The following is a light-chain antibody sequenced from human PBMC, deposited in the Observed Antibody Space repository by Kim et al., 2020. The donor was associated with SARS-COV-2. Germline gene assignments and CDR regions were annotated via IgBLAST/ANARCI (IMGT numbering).Light chain of an antibody. J-gene: IGLJ3*02. CDR1: SSDIGDYDA. V-gene: IGLV2-14*04. CDR3: SSYTSSNTWV. Sequence: GQSTTMPCAGTSSDIGDYDAVSWYQQHPGKPPTLMIYDVDRWPSGISHRFSGSKSGNTASLTISGLQAEDEADYYCSSYTSSNTWVFGGGTQLTVL. CDR2: DVD.